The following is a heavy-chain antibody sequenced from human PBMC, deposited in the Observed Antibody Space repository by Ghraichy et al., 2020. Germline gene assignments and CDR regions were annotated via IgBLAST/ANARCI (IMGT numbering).Heavy chain of an antibody. Sequence: GGSLRLSCAASGFTFSSYALSWVRQAPGMGLEWVSGISGSGGTTSYAESVRGRFTISRDNSKNTLYLQMNRLRAEDTAVYYCANEQTRGLVRGAFDPWGQGTLLTVPP. CDR3: ANEQTRGLVRGAFDP. J-gene: IGHJ5*02. CDR2: ISGSGGTT. CDR1: GFTFSSYA. D-gene: IGHD3-10*01. V-gene: IGHV3-23*01.